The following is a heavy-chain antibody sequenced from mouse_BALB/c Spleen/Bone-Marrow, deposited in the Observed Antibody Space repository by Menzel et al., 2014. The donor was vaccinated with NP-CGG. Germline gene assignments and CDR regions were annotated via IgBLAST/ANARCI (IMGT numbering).Heavy chain of an antibody. V-gene: IGHV7-3*02. CDR3: ARDRNYDIHWYFDV. D-gene: IGHD1-1*01. CDR2: IRNKANGYTT. J-gene: IGHJ1*01. Sequence: EVKLMESGGGLVQPGGSLRPSCATSGFTFTDYYMSWVRQPPGKALEWLGFIRNKANGYTTEYGASVKGRFTISRDNSQSILYLQMNILRTEDSATYYCARDRNYDIHWYFDVWGAGTTVTVSS. CDR1: GFTFTDYY.